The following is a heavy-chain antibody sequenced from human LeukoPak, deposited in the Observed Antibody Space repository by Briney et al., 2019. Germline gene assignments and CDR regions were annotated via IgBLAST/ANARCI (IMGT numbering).Heavy chain of an antibody. CDR1: GFTFSSYW. J-gene: IGHJ4*02. CDR2: INPAGSDT. D-gene: IGHD2-2*01. CDR3: VRWGVAADMQD. Sequence: GGSLRLFCEASGFTFSSYWMAWVRQAPGKGLEWVANINPAGSDTYYVDSVKGRFTISRDNAKKSTFLQMNSLRVEETALYYCVRWGVAADMQDWGQGTLVTVSS. V-gene: IGHV3-7*01.